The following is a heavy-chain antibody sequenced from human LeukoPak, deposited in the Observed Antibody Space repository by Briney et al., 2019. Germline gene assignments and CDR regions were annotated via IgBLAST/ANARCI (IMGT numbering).Heavy chain of an antibody. CDR2: INNSGST. CDR3: ARGPGNEYALDY. V-gene: IGHV4-34*01. Sequence: SETLSPTCAVYGGSFSGNYWRWVRQPPGKGLEWIGEINNSGSTNYNPSLKSRVTISVDTSKNQFSLKLSSITAADTAVYYCARGPGNEYALDYWGQGTLVSVCS. D-gene: IGHD1-14*01. CDR1: GGSFSGNY. J-gene: IGHJ4*02.